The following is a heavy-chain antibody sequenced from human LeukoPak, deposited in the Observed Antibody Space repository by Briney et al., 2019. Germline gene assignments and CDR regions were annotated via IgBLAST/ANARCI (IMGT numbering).Heavy chain of an antibody. Sequence: GGSLRLSCAASGFTFSSYGMHWVRQAPGKGLEWVAVIWYDGSNKYYADSVKGRFTISRGNSKNTLYLQMNSLRAEDTAVYYCAVLVGYSYGSVPTSTNWFDPWGQGTLATVSS. CDR1: GFTFSSYG. V-gene: IGHV3-33*01. CDR3: AVLVGYSYGSVPTSTNWFDP. CDR2: IWYDGSNK. J-gene: IGHJ5*02. D-gene: IGHD5-18*01.